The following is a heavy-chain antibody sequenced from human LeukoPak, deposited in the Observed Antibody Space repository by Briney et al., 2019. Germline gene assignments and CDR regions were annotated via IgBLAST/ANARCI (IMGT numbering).Heavy chain of an antibody. CDR2: IKKDGSEK. D-gene: IGHD2-15*01. CDR3: TTDTWYSAGH. Sequence: GGSLRLSCTASGFIFSGSWMAWIRQAPGKGLEWVAIIKKDGSEKYYVDSMKGRFTISRDNAKNPLFLQMNSLRAEDTAIYYCTTDTWYSAGHWGQGTLVTVSS. J-gene: IGHJ4*02. CDR1: GFIFSGSW. V-gene: IGHV3-7*03.